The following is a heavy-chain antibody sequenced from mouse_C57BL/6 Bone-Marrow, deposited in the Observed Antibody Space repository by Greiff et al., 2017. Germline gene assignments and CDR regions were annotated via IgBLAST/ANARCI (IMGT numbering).Heavy chain of an antibody. Sequence: EVQVVESGGGLVKPGGSLKLSCAASGFTFSSYAMSWVRQTPEKRLEWVATISDGGSYTYYPDNVKGRFTISRDNAKNNLYLQMSHLKSEDTAMYYCARDNYYSDYYFDYWGQGTTLTVSS. V-gene: IGHV5-4*01. CDR2: ISDGGSYT. CDR3: ARDNYYSDYYFDY. CDR1: GFTFSSYA. J-gene: IGHJ2*01. D-gene: IGHD2-12*01.